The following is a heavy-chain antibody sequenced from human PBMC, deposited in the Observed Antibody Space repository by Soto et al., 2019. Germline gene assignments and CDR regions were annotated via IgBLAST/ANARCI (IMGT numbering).Heavy chain of an antibody. CDR2: FSGSGGST. D-gene: IGHD6-19*01. CDR3: AMGLHIAVAGTDFDH. J-gene: IGHJ4*02. V-gene: IGHV3-23*01. Sequence: EVQLLESGGGLVQPGGSLRLSCAASGFTFSSYAMSWVRQAPGKGLEWVSAFSGSGGSTYYADSGKGRFTISRDNSKNTLYLQMNSVRAEDTAVYYCAMGLHIAVAGTDFDHWGQGTLVTVSS. CDR1: GFTFSSYA.